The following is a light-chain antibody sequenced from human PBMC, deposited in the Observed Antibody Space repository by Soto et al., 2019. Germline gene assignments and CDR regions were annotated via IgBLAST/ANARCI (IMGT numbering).Light chain of an antibody. CDR3: QHTYSTPHN. CDR2: GTS. CDR1: FNINRF. Sequence: DIQMTQSPSSLAASVGDRVTMTCRASFNINRFVNWYQHEPGKNPTLLVYGTSTLQRGVPSRFSGGGSATEYTLTIDSVQPEDFATYFCQHTYSTPHNFGQGTKLHLK. V-gene: IGKV1-39*01. J-gene: IGKJ2*01.